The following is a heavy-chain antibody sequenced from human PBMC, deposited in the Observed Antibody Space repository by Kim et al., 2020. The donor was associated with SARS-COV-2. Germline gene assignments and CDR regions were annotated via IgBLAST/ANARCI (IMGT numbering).Heavy chain of an antibody. V-gene: IGHV3-11*06. CDR3: AREGAAAPYYYYGMDV. D-gene: IGHD6-13*01. J-gene: IGHJ6*02. Sequence: VKGRFTISRDNAKNSLYLQMNSLRAEDTAVYYCAREGAAAPYYYYGMDVWGQGTTVTVSS.